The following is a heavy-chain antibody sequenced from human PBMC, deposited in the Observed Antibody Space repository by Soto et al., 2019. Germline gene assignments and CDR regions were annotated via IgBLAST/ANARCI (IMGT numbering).Heavy chain of an antibody. J-gene: IGHJ4*02. CDR2: IYFRGTT. CDR1: GVYISSYY. V-gene: IGHV4-59*01. D-gene: IGHD3-22*01. CDR3: ERMNYYDTSGYPFDY. Sequence: SETLSLTCTVSGVYISSYYWSWVRQPPGRGLEWIGYIYFRGTTNYNPSLKSRVTMSADTSKNQFSLKLNSVTAADTAVYYCERMNYYDTSGYPFDYWGQGTLVTVSS.